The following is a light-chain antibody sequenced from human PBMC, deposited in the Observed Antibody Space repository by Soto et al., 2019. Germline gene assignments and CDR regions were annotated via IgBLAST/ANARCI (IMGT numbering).Light chain of an antibody. Sequence: EIVLTQSPGTLSLSPGERATLSCRASQSVSSSSLAWYQQKRGQAPRPLIHDASSRATGIPDRFSGSGSGTDFTLTISRLEPEDFAGYYCQQYGGSPRTFGQGTKVDIK. CDR2: DAS. V-gene: IGKV3-20*01. J-gene: IGKJ1*01. CDR1: QSVSSSS. CDR3: QQYGGSPRT.